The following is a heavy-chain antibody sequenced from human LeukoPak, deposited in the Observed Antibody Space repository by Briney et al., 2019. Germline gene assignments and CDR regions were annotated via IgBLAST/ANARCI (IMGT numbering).Heavy chain of an antibody. J-gene: IGHJ4*02. CDR3: ARAPQVYYGSGTYFDY. CDR1: GFTFSSYA. Sequence: GGSLRLSCAASGFTFSSYAMHWVRQAPGKGLEWVAVISYDGSNKYYADSVKGRFTISRDNSKNTLYLQMNSLRAEDTAVYYCARAPQVYYGSGTYFDYWGQGTLVTVSS. D-gene: IGHD3-10*01. V-gene: IGHV3-30-3*01. CDR2: ISYDGSNK.